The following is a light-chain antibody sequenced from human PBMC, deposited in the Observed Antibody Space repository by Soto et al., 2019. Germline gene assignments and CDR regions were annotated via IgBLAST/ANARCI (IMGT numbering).Light chain of an antibody. CDR2: DAS. V-gene: IGKV3-11*01. CDR3: QQRSNGPPIT. Sequence: EIVLTQSLATLSLTPGERATLSCRASQSVSNYLAWYQQKPGQAPRLLIYDASNRATGIPARFNGSGSGTDFTLTISTLEPEDFAIYYCQQRSNGPPITLGQGTR. J-gene: IGKJ5*01. CDR1: QSVSNY.